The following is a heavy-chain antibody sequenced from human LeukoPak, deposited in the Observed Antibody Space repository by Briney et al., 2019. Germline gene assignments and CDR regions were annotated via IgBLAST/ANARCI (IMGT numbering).Heavy chain of an antibody. V-gene: IGHV4-39*01. J-gene: IGHJ4*02. Sequence: SDTLSLTCTVSGGSISSDNDYWGWVRQPPGKGLEWFGSIYYSEITYYNPSLKIRVTISVDTSKVQFSLKLSSVTAADTALYYCAKHYMGSSYNHGLDCWGQGTLVTVSS. CDR2: IYYSEIT. CDR3: AKHYMGSSYNHGLDC. D-gene: IGHD3-10*01. CDR1: GGSISSDNDY.